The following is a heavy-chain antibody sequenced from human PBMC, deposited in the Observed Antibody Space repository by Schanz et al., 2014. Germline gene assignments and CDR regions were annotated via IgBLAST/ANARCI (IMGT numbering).Heavy chain of an antibody. V-gene: IGHV3-21*04. CDR1: GFTFSSYA. D-gene: IGHD3-9*01. J-gene: IGHJ4*02. CDR2: ISSGGRNI. CDR3: AKDHAGSDILTALGN. Sequence: EVQLVESGGGLVKPGGSLRLSCAASGFTFSSYAMTWVRQAPGKGLEWVSSISSGGRNISYADSLKGRFTISRDNSKNTLYLQMNSLRAEDTAVYYCAKDHAGSDILTALGNWGQGTLVTVSS.